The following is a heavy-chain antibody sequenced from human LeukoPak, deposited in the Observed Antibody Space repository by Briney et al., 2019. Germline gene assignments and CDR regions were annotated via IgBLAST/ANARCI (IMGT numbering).Heavy chain of an antibody. D-gene: IGHD2-15*01. CDR1: GFTFSSYG. J-gene: IGHJ4*02. Sequence: GGSLRLSCAASGFTFSSYGMHWVRQAPGKGLEWVAVISYDGSNKYYADSVKGRFTISRDNSKNTLYLQMNSLRAEDTAVYYCAKVGGSCPFDYWGQGTLVTVSS. CDR2: ISYDGSNK. CDR3: AKVGGSCPFDY. V-gene: IGHV3-30*18.